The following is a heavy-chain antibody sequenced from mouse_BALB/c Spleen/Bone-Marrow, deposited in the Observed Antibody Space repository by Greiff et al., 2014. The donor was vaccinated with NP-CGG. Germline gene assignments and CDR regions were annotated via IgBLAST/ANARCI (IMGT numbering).Heavy chain of an antibody. CDR1: GYAFTNYL. Sequence: QVQLQQSGAELVRPGTSVKVSCKASGYAFTNYLIEWVKQRPGQGLEWIGVINPGSGGANYNEKFKGKATLTADKSSSTAYMQLSSLTSDDSAVYFCAREWPARAVDYWGQGTTLTVSS. CDR2: INPGSGGA. CDR3: AREWPARAVDY. J-gene: IGHJ2*01. V-gene: IGHV1-54*01. D-gene: IGHD3-1*01.